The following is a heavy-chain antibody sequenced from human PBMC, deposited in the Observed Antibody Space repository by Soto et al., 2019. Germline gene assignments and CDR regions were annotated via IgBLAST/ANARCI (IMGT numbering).Heavy chain of an antibody. Sequence: GGSLRLSCATSGFTFSSYALSWVRQTPGEGLEWVSGISGSGGSTYYADSVKGRFTISRDSSKNTVYLQMNSLRAEDTAVYYCVLGALRYFDYWGQGTLVTVSS. CDR2: ISGSGGST. V-gene: IGHV3-23*01. CDR3: VLGALRYFDY. J-gene: IGHJ4*02. D-gene: IGHD3-16*01. CDR1: GFTFSSYA.